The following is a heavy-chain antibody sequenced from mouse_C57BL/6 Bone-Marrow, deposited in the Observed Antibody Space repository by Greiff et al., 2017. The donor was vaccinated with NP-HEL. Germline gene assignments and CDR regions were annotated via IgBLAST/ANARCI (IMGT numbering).Heavy chain of an antibody. CDR2: IYPGGGYT. CDR3: ASGRAWFAY. J-gene: IGHJ3*01. V-gene: IGHV1-63*01. Sequence: QVQLKQSGAELVRPGTSVKMSCKASGYTFTNYWIGWAKQRPGHGLEWIGDIYPGGGYTNYNEKFKGKATLTADKSSSTAYMQLSSLTSEDSAIDYCASGRAWFAYWGQGTLVTVSA. CDR1: GYTFTNYW.